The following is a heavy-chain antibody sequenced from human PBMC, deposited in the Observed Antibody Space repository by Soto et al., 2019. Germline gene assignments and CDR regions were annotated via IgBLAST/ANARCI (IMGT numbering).Heavy chain of an antibody. V-gene: IGHV4-34*01. CDR3: ARDPGDCSSTSCYYFDY. J-gene: IGHJ4*02. CDR2: INHSGST. Sequence: SETLSLTCAVYGGSFSGYYWSWIRQPPGKGLEWIGEINHSGSTNYNPSLKSRVTISVDTSKNQFSLKLSSVTAADTAVYYCARDPGDCSSTSCYYFDYWGQGTLVTVSS. D-gene: IGHD2-2*01. CDR1: GGSFSGYY.